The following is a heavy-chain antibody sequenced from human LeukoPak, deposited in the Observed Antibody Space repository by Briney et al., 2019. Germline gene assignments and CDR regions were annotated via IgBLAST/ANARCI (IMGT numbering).Heavy chain of an antibody. CDR2: IYSGGST. J-gene: IGHJ4*02. V-gene: IGHV3-66*01. CDR1: GFTFSDYY. CDR3: AYSSSWRKFDY. D-gene: IGHD6-13*01. Sequence: PGGSLRLSCAVSGFTFSDYYWSWIRQPPGKGLEWVSVIYSGGSTYYADSVKGRFTISRDNSKNTLYLQMNSLRAEDTAVYYCAYSSSWRKFDYWGQGTLVTVSS.